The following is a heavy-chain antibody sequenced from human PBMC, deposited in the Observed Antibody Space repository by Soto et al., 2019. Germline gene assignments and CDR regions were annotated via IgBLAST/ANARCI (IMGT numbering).Heavy chain of an antibody. D-gene: IGHD3-10*01. Sequence: SETLSLTCTVSGGSVSSGSYYWSWIRQPPGKGLEWIGYIYYSGSTNYNPSLKSRVTISVDTSKNQFSLKLSSVTAADTAVYYCARDSLLWFGEPSSFDYWGQGTLVTVSS. CDR1: GGSVSSGSYY. J-gene: IGHJ4*02. CDR2: IYYSGST. V-gene: IGHV4-61*01. CDR3: ARDSLLWFGEPSSFDY.